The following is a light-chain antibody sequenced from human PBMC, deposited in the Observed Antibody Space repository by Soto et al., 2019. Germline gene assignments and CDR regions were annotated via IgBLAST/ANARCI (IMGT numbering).Light chain of an antibody. CDR2: DNN. V-gene: IGLV1-51*01. CDR1: SSNIGNNY. J-gene: IGLJ1*01. CDR3: GTWDSSLSAYV. Sequence: QSVLTQPPSVSAAPGQKVTISCSGSSSNIGNNYVSWYQQLPGTAPKLLIYDNNKRPSGTPDRFSGSKSGTSATRGITGLQTGDEADYYCGTWDSSLSAYVFGTGTQLTVL.